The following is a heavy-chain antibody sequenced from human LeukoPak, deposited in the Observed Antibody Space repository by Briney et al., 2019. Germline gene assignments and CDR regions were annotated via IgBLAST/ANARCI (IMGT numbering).Heavy chain of an antibody. V-gene: IGHV3-7*01. D-gene: IGHD2-2*01. CDR2: IKQDGSEK. CDR1: GFTFSSYW. J-gene: IGHJ4*02. CDR3: ASRCSSSSCYPLDY. Sequence: PGGSLRLPCVASGFTFSSYWMNWVRQAPGKGLEWVANIKQDGSEKYYVDSVRGRFTISRDNAKNSLYLQMNSLRAEDTAVYYCASRCSSSSCYPLDYWGRGTLVTVSS.